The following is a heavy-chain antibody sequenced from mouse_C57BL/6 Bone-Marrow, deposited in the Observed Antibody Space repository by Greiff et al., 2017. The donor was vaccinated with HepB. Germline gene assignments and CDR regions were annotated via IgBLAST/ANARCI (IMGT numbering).Heavy chain of an antibody. J-gene: IGHJ3*01. CDR2: INPSTGGT. CDR1: GYSFTGYY. V-gene: IGHV1-43*01. D-gene: IGHD2-4*01. CDR3: ARDDYDEGFAY. Sequence: EVQLVESGPELVKPGASVKISCKASGYSFTGYYMHWVKQSSEKSLEWIGEINPSTGGTSYNQKFKGKATLTVDKSSSTAYMQLKSLTSEDSAVYYCARDDYDEGFAYWGQGTLVTVSA.